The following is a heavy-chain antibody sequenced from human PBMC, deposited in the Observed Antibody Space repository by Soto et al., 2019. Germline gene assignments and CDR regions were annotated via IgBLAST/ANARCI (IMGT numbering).Heavy chain of an antibody. V-gene: IGHV3-23*01. J-gene: IGHJ6*03. Sequence: PGGSLRLSCAASGFTFSSYAMSWVRQAPGKGLEWVSAISGSGGSTYYADSVKGRFTISRDNSKNTLYLQMNSLRAEDTAVYYCARGAREIRYYYYMDVWGKGTTVTVSS. CDR3: ARGAREIRYYYYMDV. D-gene: IGHD1-26*01. CDR1: GFTFSSYA. CDR2: ISGSGGST.